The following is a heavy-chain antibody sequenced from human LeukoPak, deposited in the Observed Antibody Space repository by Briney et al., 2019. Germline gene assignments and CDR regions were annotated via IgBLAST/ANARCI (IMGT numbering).Heavy chain of an antibody. V-gene: IGHV3-30*18. CDR2: ISYDGSNK. CDR3: ANLSPGRAYEGY. J-gene: IGHJ4*02. Sequence: GGSLRLSCAASGFTFSSYGMHWVRQAPGKGLEWVAVISYDGSNKYYADSVKGRFTISRDNSKNTLYLKMNSLRAEDTAVYYCANLSPGRAYEGYWGQGTLVTVSS. CDR1: GFTFSSYG. D-gene: IGHD2-15*01.